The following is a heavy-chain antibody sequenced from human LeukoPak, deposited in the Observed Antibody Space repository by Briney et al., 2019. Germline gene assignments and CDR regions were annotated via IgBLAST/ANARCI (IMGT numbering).Heavy chain of an antibody. CDR2: ISSSSYI. J-gene: IGHJ4*02. CDR3: ARISSTRKIDY. Sequence: GGSLRLSCAASGFTFSSYSMNWVRQAPGKGLEWVSSISSSSYIYYADSVKGRFTISRDNAKNSLYLQMNSLRAEDTAVYYCARISSTRKIDYWGQGTLVTVSS. CDR1: GFTFSSYS. V-gene: IGHV3-21*01. D-gene: IGHD2-2*01.